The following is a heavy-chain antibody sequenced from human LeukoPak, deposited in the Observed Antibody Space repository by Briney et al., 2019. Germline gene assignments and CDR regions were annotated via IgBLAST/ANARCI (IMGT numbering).Heavy chain of an antibody. Sequence: GRSLRLSCAASGFTFSSYGMHWVRQAPGKGLEWVAVISYDGSNKYYADSVKGRFTISRDNSKNTLYLQMNSLRAEDTAVYYCAKESAGSGYSGYDYFEYFQHWGQGTLVTVS. V-gene: IGHV3-30*18. CDR3: AKESAGSGYSGYDYFEYFQH. CDR2: ISYDGSNK. J-gene: IGHJ1*01. D-gene: IGHD5-12*01. CDR1: GFTFSSYG.